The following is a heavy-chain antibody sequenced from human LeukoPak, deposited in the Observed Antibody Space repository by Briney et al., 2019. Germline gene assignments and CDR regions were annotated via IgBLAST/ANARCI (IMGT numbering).Heavy chain of an antibody. V-gene: IGHV3-53*01. J-gene: IGHJ4*02. CDR1: GFTVSSNY. CDR2: IYSGGST. Sequence: GGSLRLSCASSGFTVSSNYMSWVRRAPGKGLEWVSVIYSGGSTDYADSVKGRFAISRDNSKNMLYLQLNSLRAEDTAVYYCARVDYGSGSYFDYWGQGTLVTVSS. D-gene: IGHD3-10*01. CDR3: ARVDYGSGSYFDY.